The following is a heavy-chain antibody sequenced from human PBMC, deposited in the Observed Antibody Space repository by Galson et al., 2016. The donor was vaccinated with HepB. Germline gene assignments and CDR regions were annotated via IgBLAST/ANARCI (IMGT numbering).Heavy chain of an antibody. CDR1: GGSISSYY. CDR2: ISYSGRT. J-gene: IGHJ3*01. V-gene: IGHV4-59*08. CDR3: AGGITYVFDF. D-gene: IGHD3-16*01. Sequence: SETLSLTCTVSGGSISSYYWNWIRQSPGKGLERIGFISYSGRTNYNPSLKSRVTTSVDTSKNQFSLTLSSVTDADTAVYYRAGGITYVFDFWGQGALVTVSS.